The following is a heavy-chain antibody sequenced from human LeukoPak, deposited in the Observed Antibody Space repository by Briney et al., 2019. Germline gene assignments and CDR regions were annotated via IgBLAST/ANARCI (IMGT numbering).Heavy chain of an antibody. CDR2: ITTYNGNT. Sequence: ASVKVSCKASGYTFTSYPISWVRQAPGQGLEWMGWITTYNGNTNYAQKLQGRVTMTTDTSTSTAYMELRSLRSDDTAVYYCARDVRGIVGMDYFDYWGQGTLVTVSS. V-gene: IGHV1-18*01. D-gene: IGHD3-22*01. CDR1: GYTFTSYP. J-gene: IGHJ4*02. CDR3: ARDVRGIVGMDYFDY.